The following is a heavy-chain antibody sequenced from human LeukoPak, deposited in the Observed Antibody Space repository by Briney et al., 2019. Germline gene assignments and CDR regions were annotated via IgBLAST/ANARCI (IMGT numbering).Heavy chain of an antibody. J-gene: IGHJ4*02. CDR2: INPNSGDT. CDR1: GYIFTGYY. D-gene: IGHD2-2*01. CDR3: ARGGRAWYQLLFGGEPFDY. Sequence: ASVKVSCKASGYIFTGYYMHWVRQAPGQGLEWMGWINPNSGDTNYAQKFQGRVTMTRDTSISTAYMELSRLRSDDTAVYYCARGGRAWYQLLFGGEPFDYWGQGTLVTVSS. V-gene: IGHV1-2*02.